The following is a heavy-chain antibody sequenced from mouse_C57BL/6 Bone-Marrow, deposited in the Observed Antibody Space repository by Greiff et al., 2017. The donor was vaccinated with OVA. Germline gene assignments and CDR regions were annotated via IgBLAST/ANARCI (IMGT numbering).Heavy chain of an antibody. Sequence: EVKLQESGGGLVQPGESLKLSCESNEYEFPSHDMSWVRKTPEKRLELVAAINSDGGSTYYPDTMERRFIISRDNTKKTLYLQMSSLRSEDTALYYCARHGYGSSYENWYFDVWGTGTTVTVSS. D-gene: IGHD1-1*01. CDR2: INSDGGST. V-gene: IGHV5-2*01. CDR1: EYEFPSHD. CDR3: ARHGYGSSYENWYFDV. J-gene: IGHJ1*03.